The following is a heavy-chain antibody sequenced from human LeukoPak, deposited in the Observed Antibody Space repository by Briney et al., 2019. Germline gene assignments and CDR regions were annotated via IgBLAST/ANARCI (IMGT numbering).Heavy chain of an antibody. CDR1: GGSISSYY. CDR2: IYHTGST. D-gene: IGHD3-10*01. Sequence: ASETLSLTCTVSGGSISSYYWGWIRQPPGKGLEWIGTIYHTGSTYYNPSLKSRVTISVDTSKNHFSLKLNSVTAADTAVYYCARDSFRSLDYWGQGTLVTVSS. V-gene: IGHV4-39*02. CDR3: ARDSFRSLDY. J-gene: IGHJ4*02.